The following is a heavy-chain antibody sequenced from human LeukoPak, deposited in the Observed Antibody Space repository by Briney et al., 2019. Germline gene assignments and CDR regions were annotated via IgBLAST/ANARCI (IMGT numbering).Heavy chain of an antibody. CDR1: GGSISSSSYY. D-gene: IGHD2-2*02. Sequence: SETLSLTCTVSGGSISSSSYYWGWIRQPPGKGLEWIGSIYYSGSTYYNPSLKSRVTISVDTSKNQFSLKLSSVTAADTAVYYCARDPPGYCSSTSCYSYWGQGTLVTVSS. CDR2: IYYSGST. CDR3: ARDPPGYCSSTSCYSY. V-gene: IGHV4-39*07. J-gene: IGHJ4*02.